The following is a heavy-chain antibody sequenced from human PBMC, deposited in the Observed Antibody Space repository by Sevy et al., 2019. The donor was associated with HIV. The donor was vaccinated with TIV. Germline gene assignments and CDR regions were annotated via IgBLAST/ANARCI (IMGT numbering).Heavy chain of an antibody. CDR2: FDPEDGET. J-gene: IGHJ4*02. V-gene: IGHV1-24*01. CDR1: GYTLTQLS. D-gene: IGHD3-22*01. CDR3: ATTKHYYESSYYPFNY. Sequence: ASVKVSCKVSGYTLTQLSMNWVRQAPGKGLEWMGSFDPEDGETIYAQKFQGRVTMTEDRSTDTAYMDLSGLRSEDTAVYYCATTKHYYESSYYPFNYWGQGTLVTVAS.